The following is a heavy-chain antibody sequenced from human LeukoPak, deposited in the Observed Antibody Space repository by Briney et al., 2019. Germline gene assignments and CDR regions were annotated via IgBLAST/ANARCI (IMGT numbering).Heavy chain of an antibody. V-gene: IGHV1-2*02. CDR3: ARNCSSTSCFSLDP. CDR2: INPNSGGT. J-gene: IGHJ5*02. CDR1: GYTFTGYY. Sequence: ASAKLSCKASGYTFTGYYMHWVRQAPGQGLEWMGWINPNSGGTNYAQKFQGRVTMTRDTSISTDYMELSRLRSDDTAVYYCARNCSSTSCFSLDPWGQGTLVTVSS. D-gene: IGHD2-2*01.